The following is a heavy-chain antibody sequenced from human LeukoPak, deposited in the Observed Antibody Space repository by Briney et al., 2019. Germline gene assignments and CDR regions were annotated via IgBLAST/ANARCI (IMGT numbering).Heavy chain of an antibody. CDR3: ARGYARSYRLDYYYMDV. Sequence: ASVKVSCKVSGYTLTELSMHWVRQAPGKGLEWMGGFDPEDGETIYAQKFQGRVTMTEDTSTDTAYMELSSLRSEDTAVYYCARGYARSYRLDYYYMDVWGKGTTVTVSS. V-gene: IGHV1-24*01. CDR2: FDPEDGET. CDR1: GYTLTELS. J-gene: IGHJ6*03. D-gene: IGHD3-10*01.